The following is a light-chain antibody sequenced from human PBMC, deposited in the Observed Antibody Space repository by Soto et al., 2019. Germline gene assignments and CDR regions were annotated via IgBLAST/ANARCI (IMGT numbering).Light chain of an antibody. CDR3: QHYSSVWA. CDR2: DAS. J-gene: IGKJ1*01. CDR1: QSISRG. V-gene: IGKV1-5*01. Sequence: DIQMTQSPSTLSSSVVDRVTITCRASQSISRGLAWYQQKPGKAPNLLIYDASTLESGVPSRFSGSGSGTEFTLTISCLHPDDFATYYCQHYSSVWAFGQGTKVDI.